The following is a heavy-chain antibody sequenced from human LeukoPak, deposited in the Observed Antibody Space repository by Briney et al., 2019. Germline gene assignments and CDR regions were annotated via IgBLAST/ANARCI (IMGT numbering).Heavy chain of an antibody. CDR3: ARASGSYYFDY. V-gene: IGHV4-30-2*01. CDR2: ISHSGST. CDR1: GGSISSGGFY. J-gene: IGHJ4*02. D-gene: IGHD1-26*01. Sequence: PSETLSLTCTVSGGSISSGGFYWSWIRQPPGKVLEWIGYISHSGSTYYNPSLKSRITISVDRSKNQFSLQLSSVTAADTAVYYCARASGSYYFDYWGQGTLVTVSS.